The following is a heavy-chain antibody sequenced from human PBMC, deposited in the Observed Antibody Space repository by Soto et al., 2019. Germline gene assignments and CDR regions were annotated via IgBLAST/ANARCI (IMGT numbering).Heavy chain of an antibody. CDR1: GFTFSSYA. CDR3: AKDRVIIAVPGMFDY. D-gene: IGHD6-19*01. CDR2: ISGSGGST. V-gene: IGHV3-23*01. Sequence: GGSLRLSCAASGFTFSSYAMSWVRQAPGKGLEWVSAISGSGGSTYYADSMKGRFTISRDNSKNTLYLQMNSLRAEDTAVYYCAKDRVIIAVPGMFDYWGQGTLVTVSS. J-gene: IGHJ4*02.